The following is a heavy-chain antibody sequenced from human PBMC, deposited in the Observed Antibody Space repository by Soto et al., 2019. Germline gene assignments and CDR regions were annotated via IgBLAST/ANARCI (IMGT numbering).Heavy chain of an antibody. CDR1: GGSISSSSYY. J-gene: IGHJ6*02. CDR2: TYYSGST. Sequence: SETLSLTCTVSGGSISSSSYYWGWHRQPPGKGLEWIGSTYYSGSTYYNPSLKSRVTISVDTSKNQFSLKLSSVTAADTAVYYCARLSYYYGMDVWGQGTTVTVSS. CDR3: ARLSYYYGMDV. V-gene: IGHV4-39*01.